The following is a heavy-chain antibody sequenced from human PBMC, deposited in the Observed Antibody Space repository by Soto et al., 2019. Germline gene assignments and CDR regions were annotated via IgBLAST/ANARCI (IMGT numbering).Heavy chain of an antibody. CDR2: ISGSGGST. J-gene: IGHJ4*02. CDR3: AKDRSTKNGYCSSTSCFLDY. CDR1: GFTFSSYA. Sequence: PGGSLRLSCAASGFTFSSYAMSWVRQAPGKGLEWVSAISGSGGSTYYADSVKGRFTISRDNSKNTLYLQMNSLRAEYTSVYYCAKDRSTKNGYCSSTSCFLDYWGQGT. D-gene: IGHD2-2*01. V-gene: IGHV3-23*01.